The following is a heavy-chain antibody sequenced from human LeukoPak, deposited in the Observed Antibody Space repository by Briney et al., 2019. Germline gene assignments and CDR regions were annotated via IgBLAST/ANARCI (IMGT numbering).Heavy chain of an antibody. J-gene: IGHJ4*02. D-gene: IGHD2-15*01. Sequence: PSGTLSLTCTVSGDSISNGNWWSWVRQPPGKGLEWIGEVYRTGITNYNPSLKSRVTISVDKSKNQFSLDLNSVIAADTAVYYCARNHAYCIDSWGQGTLVSVSS. CDR1: GDSISNGNW. CDR3: ARNHAYCIDS. V-gene: IGHV4-4*02. CDR2: VYRTGIT.